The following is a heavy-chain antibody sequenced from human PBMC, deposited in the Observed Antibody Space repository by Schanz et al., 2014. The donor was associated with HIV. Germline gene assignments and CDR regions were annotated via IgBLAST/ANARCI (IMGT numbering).Heavy chain of an antibody. V-gene: IGHV3-33*05. CDR2: MSYDGIRK. CDR1: GFTFDNYG. D-gene: IGHD3-3*01. J-gene: IGHJ6*02. CDR3: TRGRFLERGGMDV. Sequence: QVQLVESGGGVVQPGRSLRLSCVASGFTFDNYGMHWVRQAPGKGLEWVAVMSYDGIRKNYADSVKGRFTISRDNSKNTLNLQMNSLRAEDTAVYFCTRGRFLERGGMDVWGQGTAVTVSS.